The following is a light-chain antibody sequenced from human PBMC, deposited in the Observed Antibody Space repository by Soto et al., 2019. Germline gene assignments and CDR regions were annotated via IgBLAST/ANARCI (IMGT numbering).Light chain of an antibody. J-gene: IGLJ1*01. CDR3: QVWDTSSDPLYV. Sequence: SCELTQPPSVSVAPGTTARITCGGDNIGRKSVHWYQQKPGQAPVLVIYYDTDRSSGVPERFSASNSGNTATLTISGVEAGDEADYYCQVWDTSSDPLYVFGSGTKLTVL. V-gene: IGLV3-21*04. CDR2: YDT. CDR1: NIGRKS.